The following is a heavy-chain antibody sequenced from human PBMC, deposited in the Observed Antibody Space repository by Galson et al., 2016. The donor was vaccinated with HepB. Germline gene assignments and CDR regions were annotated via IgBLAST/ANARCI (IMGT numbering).Heavy chain of an antibody. CDR2: ISYDGSNK. J-gene: IGHJ4*02. CDR3: ARDKGTSIWYKDY. CDR1: GFTFSSYG. V-gene: IGHV3-30*03. D-gene: IGHD1-1*01. Sequence: SLRLSCAASGFTFSSYGIHWVRQAPGKGLEWVALISYDGSNKYCADSVKGRITISRDTSKNTVYLQMNSLRGEDTGVYYCARDKGTSIWYKDYWGQGTLVTVSS.